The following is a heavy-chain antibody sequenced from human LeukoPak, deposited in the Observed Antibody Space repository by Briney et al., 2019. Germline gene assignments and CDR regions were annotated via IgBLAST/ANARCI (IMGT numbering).Heavy chain of an antibody. Sequence: GGSLRLSCAASGVTFSDYAMSWVRQAPGKGLEWVSAISESGDGTYYADSMKGRYTISRDNAKNTLYLQINSLRAEDTAIYYCAKDIAQGYTLGSIEQDCWGQGTPVTVSS. J-gene: IGHJ4*02. V-gene: IGHV3-23*01. D-gene: IGHD5-18*01. CDR1: GVTFSDYA. CDR2: ISESGDGT. CDR3: AKDIAQGYTLGSIEQDC.